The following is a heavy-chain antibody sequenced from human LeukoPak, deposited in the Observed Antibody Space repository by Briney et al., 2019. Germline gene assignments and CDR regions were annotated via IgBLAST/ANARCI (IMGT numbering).Heavy chain of an antibody. Sequence: GASVKVSCKASEYTFTDYYIHWMRQAPGQGLEWMGWINPNSGGTNYAQKFQGWVTMTRDTSISTAYMELSRLRSDDTAVYYCAREDYYGSGSYDYWGQGTLVTVSS. V-gene: IGHV1-2*04. D-gene: IGHD3-10*01. CDR2: INPNSGGT. J-gene: IGHJ4*02. CDR1: EYTFTDYY. CDR3: AREDYYGSGSYDY.